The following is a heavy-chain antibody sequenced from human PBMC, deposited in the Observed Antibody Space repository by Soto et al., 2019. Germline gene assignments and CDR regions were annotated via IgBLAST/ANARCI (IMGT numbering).Heavy chain of an antibody. CDR1: GGTFSTYA. J-gene: IGHJ4*02. V-gene: IGHV1-69*12. CDR3: ASGIQLWLRRINNGYSG. Sequence: QVQLVQSGAEVKKPESSGKVPCKAPGGTFSTYAISWVRQAPEQGLEWMGGIIPMFGTANYAQRFQDRVTITADESTNTVYMELSSLRSEDTAVYFCASGIQLWLRRINNGYSGWGQGTLVTVSS. CDR2: IIPMFGTA. D-gene: IGHD5-18*01.